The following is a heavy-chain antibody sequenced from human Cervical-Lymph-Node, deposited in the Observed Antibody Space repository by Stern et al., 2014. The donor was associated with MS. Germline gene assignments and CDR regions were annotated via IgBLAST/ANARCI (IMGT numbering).Heavy chain of an antibody. V-gene: IGHV2-5*02. D-gene: IGHD2-15*01. Sequence: ESGPTLVKPTQTLTLTCTFSGFSLSTSGVGVGWIRQPPGKALEWLALIYWGDDKRYSPSLKSRLTITKDTSKNQVVLTMTNMDPVDTATYYCAHSVLGYCSGGSCYRNRPFDYWGQGTLVTVSS. CDR3: AHSVLGYCSGGSCYRNRPFDY. CDR2: IYWGDDK. J-gene: IGHJ4*02. CDR1: GFSLSTSGVG.